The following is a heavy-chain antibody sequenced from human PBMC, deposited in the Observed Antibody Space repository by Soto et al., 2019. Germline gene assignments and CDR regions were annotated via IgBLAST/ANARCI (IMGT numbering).Heavy chain of an antibody. CDR3: ARDRYYGSGTYYNFYSGMDV. CDR1: AGSTNIGDYY. J-gene: IGHJ6*02. Sequence: SQTRSLTCTVSAGSTNIGDYYWNWVRQPPGKGLEWTGNIFHSGSTYYTPSLQSRVTISLDTSKNRFSLKLSSVTPADTAVYYCARDRYYGSGTYYNFYSGMDVWGQGTTVTVSS. CDR2: IFHSGST. V-gene: IGHV4-30-4*01. D-gene: IGHD3-10*01.